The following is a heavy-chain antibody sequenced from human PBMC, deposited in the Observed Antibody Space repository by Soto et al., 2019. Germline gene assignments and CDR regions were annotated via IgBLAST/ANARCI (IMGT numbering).Heavy chain of an antibody. V-gene: IGHV3-33*01. CDR1: GFTFSNHA. J-gene: IGHJ3*02. CDR2: IWYDGSVK. CDR3: ARDRKHLAPYAFDI. Sequence: QVQLVESGGGVVQPGRSLRLSCAASGFTFSNHAMHWVRQAPGKGLEWVAQIWYDGSVKNYADSMKGRFTVSRDSPKNTLFMQMNSLRVEDTAVYYCARDRKHLAPYAFDIWGQGTLVTVSS.